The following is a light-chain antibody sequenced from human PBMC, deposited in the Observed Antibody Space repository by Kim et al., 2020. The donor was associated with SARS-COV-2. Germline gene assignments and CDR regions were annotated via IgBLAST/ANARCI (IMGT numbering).Light chain of an antibody. CDR3: QQRSNWPYT. V-gene: IGKV3-11*01. CDR2: DAS. CDR1: QSVSSY. Sequence: EIVLTQSPATLSLSPGERATLSCRASQSVSSYLAWYQQKPGQAPRLLIYDASNRATGIQARFSGSGSGTDFTLTISSLEPEDFAVYYCQQRSNWPYTFGQGTKLEI. J-gene: IGKJ2*01.